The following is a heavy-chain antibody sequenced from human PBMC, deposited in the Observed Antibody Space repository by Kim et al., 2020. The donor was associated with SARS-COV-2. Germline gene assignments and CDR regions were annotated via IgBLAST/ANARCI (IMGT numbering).Heavy chain of an antibody. Sequence: GKGRFTISRDTYKNTLYLQMNSLRAEDTAVYYCAKGPVGSSWYSLSFADYWGQGTLVTVSS. CDR3: AKGPVGSSWYSLSFADY. J-gene: IGHJ4*02. D-gene: IGHD6-13*01. V-gene: IGHV3-23*01.